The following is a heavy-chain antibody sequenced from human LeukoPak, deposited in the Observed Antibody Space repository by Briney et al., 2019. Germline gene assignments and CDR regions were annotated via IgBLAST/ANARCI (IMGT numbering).Heavy chain of an antibody. CDR3: TATQGNYDFWSGYYFDY. D-gene: IGHD3-3*01. CDR2: IKSKTDGGTT. V-gene: IGHV3-15*07. CDR1: GFTFSNAW. Sequence: GGSLRLSCAASGFTFSNAWMSWVRQAPGKGLEWVGRIKSKTDGGTTDYAAPVKGRFTISRDDSKNTLYLQMNSLKTEDTAVYYCTATQGNYDFWSGYYFDYWGQGTLVTVSS. J-gene: IGHJ4*02.